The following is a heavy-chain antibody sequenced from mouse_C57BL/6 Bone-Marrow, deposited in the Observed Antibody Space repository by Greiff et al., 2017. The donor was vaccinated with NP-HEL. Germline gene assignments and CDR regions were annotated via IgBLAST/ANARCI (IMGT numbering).Heavy chain of an antibody. D-gene: IGHD2-3*01. CDR2: IYPRDGST. CDR3: ARPDGYPYWYFDV. V-gene: IGHV1-85*01. Sequence: QVQLKESGPELVKPGASVKLSCKASGYTFTSYDINWVKRRPGQGLEWIGWIYPRDGSTKYNEKFKGKATLTVDTSSSTAYMELHSLTSEDSAVYFCARPDGYPYWYFDVWGTGTTVTVSS. J-gene: IGHJ1*03. CDR1: GYTFTSYD.